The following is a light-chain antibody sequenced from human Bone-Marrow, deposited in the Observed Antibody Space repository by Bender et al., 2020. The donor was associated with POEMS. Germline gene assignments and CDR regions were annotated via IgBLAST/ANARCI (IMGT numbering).Light chain of an antibody. CDR3: ISYAGSNNLV. CDR1: SSDVGGYKY. V-gene: IGLV2-8*01. J-gene: IGLJ2*01. Sequence: QSALTQPPSASGSPGQSVTISCTGTSSDVGGYKYVSWYQQHPGKAPKLMIYEVTKRPSGVPDRFSGSKSVNTASLTVSGLQAEDEADYYCISYAGSNNLVFGGGTKLTVL. CDR2: EVT.